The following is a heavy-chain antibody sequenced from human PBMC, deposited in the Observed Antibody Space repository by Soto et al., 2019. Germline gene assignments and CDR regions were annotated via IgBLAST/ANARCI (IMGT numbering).Heavy chain of an antibody. D-gene: IGHD3-22*01. CDR2: IYYSGST. Sequence: QVQLQESGPGLVKPSETLSLSCTVSGGSISSYYWSWIRQPPGKGLEWIGYIYYSGSTNYNTSLTIRVAISVDPSKNQFPLKLSPVTAADTAVYYCARHLGYDSSGYYRNWFDPWGQGTLVTVSS. V-gene: IGHV4-59*08. CDR3: ARHLGYDSSGYYRNWFDP. J-gene: IGHJ5*02. CDR1: GGSISSYY.